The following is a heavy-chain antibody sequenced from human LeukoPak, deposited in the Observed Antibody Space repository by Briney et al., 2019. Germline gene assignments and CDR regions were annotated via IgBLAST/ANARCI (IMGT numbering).Heavy chain of an antibody. CDR1: GGSISSGGYS. J-gene: IGHJ2*01. CDR2: IYHSGST. D-gene: IGHD2-2*01. CDR3: ARLSGKLGYCSSTSCSRHWYFDL. V-gene: IGHV4-30-2*01. Sequence: PSQTLSLTCAVSGGSISSGGYSWSWIQQPPGKGLEWIGYIYHSGSTYYNPSLKSRVTISVDRSKNQFSLKLSSVTAADTAVYYCARLSGKLGYCSSTSCSRHWYFDLWGRGTLVTVSS.